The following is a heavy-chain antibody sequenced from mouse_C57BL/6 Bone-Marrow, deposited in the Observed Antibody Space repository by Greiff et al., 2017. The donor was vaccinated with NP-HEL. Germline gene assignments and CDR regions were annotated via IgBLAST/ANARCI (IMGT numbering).Heavy chain of an antibody. J-gene: IGHJ2*01. V-gene: IGHV5-9*01. CDR1: GFTFSSYT. Sequence: EVKLVESGGGLVKPGGSLKLSCAASGFTFSSYTMSWVRQTPEKRLEWVATISGGGGNTYYPDSVKGRFTISRDNAKNTLYLQMSSLRSEDTALYYCARHEGVHFDYWGQGTTLTVSS. CDR2: ISGGGGNT. CDR3: ARHEGVHFDY.